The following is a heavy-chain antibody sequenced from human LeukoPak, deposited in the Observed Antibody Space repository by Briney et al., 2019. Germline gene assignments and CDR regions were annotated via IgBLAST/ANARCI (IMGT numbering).Heavy chain of an antibody. CDR2: IFHTGRT. Sequence: SETLSLTCAVSGNSITSGYYWGWIRQPPGKGLERIGSIFHTGRTYYNPSLKSRVTISVDTSKNQFSLKVNSVTAADTAVYYCARHDFVLSSSSRDYWGQGILVTVSS. D-gene: IGHD6-13*01. V-gene: IGHV4-38-2*01. CDR1: GNSITSGYY. CDR3: ARHDFVLSSSSRDY. J-gene: IGHJ4*02.